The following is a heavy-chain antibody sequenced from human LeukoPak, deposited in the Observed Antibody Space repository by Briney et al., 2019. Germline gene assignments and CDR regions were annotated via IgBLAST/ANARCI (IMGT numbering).Heavy chain of an antibody. J-gene: IGHJ4*02. V-gene: IGHV3-30*03. Sequence: PGRSLRLSCAASGFTFSSYGMHWVRQAPGKGLEWVAVISYDGSNKYYADSVKGRFTISRDNSKNTLYLQMNSLRAEDTAVYYCATSGGGYYDSSGYYLIPFFDYWGQGTLVTVSS. CDR1: GFTFSSYG. CDR3: ATSGGGYYDSSGYYLIPFFDY. D-gene: IGHD3-22*01. CDR2: ISYDGSNK.